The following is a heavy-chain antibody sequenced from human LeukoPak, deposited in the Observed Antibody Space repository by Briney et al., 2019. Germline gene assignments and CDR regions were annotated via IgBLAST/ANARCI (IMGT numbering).Heavy chain of an antibody. V-gene: IGHV4-39*07. Sequence: QASETLSLTCTVSGGSISSGSYYWGWIRQPPGKGLEWIGSIYYSGSTYYKPSLKSRVTISLDTSKNQFSLKLTSVTAADTAVYYCTAERAGTIVDYWGQGTLVTVSP. D-gene: IGHD1-1*01. J-gene: IGHJ4*02. CDR2: IYYSGST. CDR1: GGSISSGSYY. CDR3: TAERAGTIVDY.